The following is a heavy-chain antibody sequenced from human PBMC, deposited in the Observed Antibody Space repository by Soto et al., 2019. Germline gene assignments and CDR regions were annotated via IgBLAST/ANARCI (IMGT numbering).Heavy chain of an antibody. J-gene: IGHJ6*02. CDR2: IWYDGSNK. Sequence: GGSLRLSCAASGFIFSSDWMHWVRQAAGKGLEWVAVIWYDGSNKYYADSVKGRFTISRDNSKNTLYLQMNSLRAEDTAVYYCARGATINYYYGMDVWGQGTTVTVSS. V-gene: IGHV3-33*08. CDR1: GFIFSSDW. CDR3: ARGATINYYYGMDV. D-gene: IGHD2-21*01.